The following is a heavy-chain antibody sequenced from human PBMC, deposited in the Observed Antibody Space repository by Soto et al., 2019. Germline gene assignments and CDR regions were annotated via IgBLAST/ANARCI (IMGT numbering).Heavy chain of an antibody. D-gene: IGHD6-13*01. Sequence: SQTLSLTCAISGDSVSSNSAAWNWVRQSPSRGLEWLGRTKYRSKLYNDYATSVKSRIIINADTSKNQFSLQLNSVAPEDTAVYYCAREGSSTRTYYFDFWGQGILVTVSS. J-gene: IGHJ4*02. CDR3: AREGSSTRTYYFDF. V-gene: IGHV6-1*01. CDR1: GDSVSSNSAA. CDR2: TKYRSKLYN.